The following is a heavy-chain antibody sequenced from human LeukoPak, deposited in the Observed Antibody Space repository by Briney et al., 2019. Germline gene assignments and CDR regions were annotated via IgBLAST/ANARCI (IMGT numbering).Heavy chain of an antibody. J-gene: IGHJ4*02. V-gene: IGHV4-59*08. CDR2: IYYTGII. D-gene: IGHD6-19*01. CDR1: GGSISSYY. Sequence: LETLSLTCSVSGGSISSYYWAWIRQPPGKGLEWIGFIYYTGIISHNPSLESRVTMSVDTYDNQFSLRLNSVSAADTAVYYCARLYSSGWRSNYYFDYWGQGTLVTVPS. CDR3: ARLYSSGWRSNYYFDY.